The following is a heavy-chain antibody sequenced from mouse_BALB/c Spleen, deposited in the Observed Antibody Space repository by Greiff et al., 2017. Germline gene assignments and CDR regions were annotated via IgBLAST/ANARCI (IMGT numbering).Heavy chain of an antibody. D-gene: IGHD2-3*01. CDR1: GFTFSDYG. Sequence: EVKLQESGGGLVQPGGSRKLSCAASGFTFSDYGMAWVRQAPGKGPEWVAFISNLAYSIYYADTVTGRFTISRENAKNTLYLEMSSLRSEDTAMYYCARVVTTGWYFDVWGAGTTVTVSS. J-gene: IGHJ1*01. CDR2: ISNLAYSI. V-gene: IGHV5-15*02. CDR3: ARVVTTGWYFDV.